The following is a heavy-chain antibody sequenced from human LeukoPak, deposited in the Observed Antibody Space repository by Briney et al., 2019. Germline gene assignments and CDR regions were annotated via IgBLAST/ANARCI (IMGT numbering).Heavy chain of an antibody. CDR3: ARLGNSSGPPYYFDY. CDR1: GGTFSSYA. V-gene: IGHV7-4-1*02. Sequence: ASVKVSCKASGGTFSSYAISWVRQAPGQGLEWMGWINTNTGNPTYAQGFTGRFVFSLDTSVSTAYLQISSLKAEDTAVYYCARLGNSSGPPYYFDYWGQGTLVTVSS. J-gene: IGHJ4*02. D-gene: IGHD6-19*01. CDR2: INTNTGNP.